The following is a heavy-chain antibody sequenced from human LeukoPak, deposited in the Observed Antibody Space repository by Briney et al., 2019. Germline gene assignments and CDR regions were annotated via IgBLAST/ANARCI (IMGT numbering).Heavy chain of an antibody. CDR2: IIPIFGTA. V-gene: IGHV1-69*01. Sequence: SVKVSCKASGGTFSSYAISWVRQAPGQGLEWMGGIIPIFGTANHAQKFQGKVTITADESTSTAYMELSSLRSEDTAVYYCARDKFLEWSSGFYGMDVWGQGTTVMVSS. CDR1: GGTFSSYA. J-gene: IGHJ6*02. D-gene: IGHD3-3*01. CDR3: ARDKFLEWSSGFYGMDV.